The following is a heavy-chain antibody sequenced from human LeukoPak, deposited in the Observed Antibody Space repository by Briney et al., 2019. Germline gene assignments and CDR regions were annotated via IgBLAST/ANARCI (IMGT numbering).Heavy chain of an antibody. Sequence: GGSLRLSRAASVFTFSRYSVNWVRQAPGRGRECVSSISSSSSYIYYADSVKGRFTISRDNAKNSLYLQMKSLRAKDTAVYYCARDSSGGWGQGTLVTVSS. CDR3: ARDSSGG. J-gene: IGHJ4*02. CDR1: VFTFSRYS. CDR2: ISSSSSYI. V-gene: IGHV3-21*01. D-gene: IGHD3-22*01.